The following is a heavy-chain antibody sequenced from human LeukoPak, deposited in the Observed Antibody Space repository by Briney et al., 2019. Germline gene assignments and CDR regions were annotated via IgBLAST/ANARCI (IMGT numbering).Heavy chain of an antibody. V-gene: IGHV3-15*01. CDR1: GFTFSNAW. Sequence: GGSLRLSCAASGFTFSNAWMSWVRQAPGKGLEWVGRIKSKTDGGTTDYAAPVKGRFTISRDDSKNTLYLQMNSLKTEDTAVYYCTTDGWWLQPYFDYWGQGTLVTVSS. D-gene: IGHD5-24*01. CDR2: IKSKTDGGTT. J-gene: IGHJ4*02. CDR3: TTDGWWLQPYFDY.